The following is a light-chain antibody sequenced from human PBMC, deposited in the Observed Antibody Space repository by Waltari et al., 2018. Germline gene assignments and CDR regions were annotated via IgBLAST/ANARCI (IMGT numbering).Light chain of an antibody. Sequence: DIVMTQTPLYLSVTPGQPASISCRSSQSLLFRDGKTYLYWFLQRPGQPPQLLISPLSNRCSCVPDRFSGSGSGTDFPLRISRVEAEDAGIYYCMHSVEHPWTFGQGTKVEIK. J-gene: IGKJ1*01. CDR1: QSLLFRDGKTY. CDR2: PLS. V-gene: IGKV2D-29*01. CDR3: MHSVEHPWT.